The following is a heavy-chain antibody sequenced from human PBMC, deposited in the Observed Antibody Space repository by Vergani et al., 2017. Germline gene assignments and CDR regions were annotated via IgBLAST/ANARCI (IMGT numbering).Heavy chain of an antibody. CDR2: ISRNRGSI. V-gene: IGHV3-9*01. D-gene: IGHD1-20*01. J-gene: IGHJ4*02. CDR3: AKDPGGVITGPGD. CDR1: GFILDDYA. Sequence: EVQLVESGGGLVQPGRSLRLSCAASGFILDDYAMHWARQAPGKGLEWVSGISRNRGSIGYADSVKGRFTISRDSAKNSLYLQMNSLRAEDTALYYCAKDPGGVITGPGDWGQGTLVTVSS.